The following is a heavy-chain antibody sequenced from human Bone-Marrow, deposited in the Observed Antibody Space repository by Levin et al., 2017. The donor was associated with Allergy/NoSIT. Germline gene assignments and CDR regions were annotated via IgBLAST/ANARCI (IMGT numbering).Heavy chain of an antibody. J-gene: IGHJ4*02. CDR2: INTNTGNP. V-gene: IGHV7-4-1*01. CDR3: ARARTHRWAASALAQFDS. CDR1: GYTFTNYA. Sequence: PRASVKVSCKASGYTFTNYAVNWVRQAPGQGLEWMGWINTNTGNPTYAQGFTGRFVFSLDTSVSTAYLQVRSLEAEDTGVYYCARARTHRWAASALAQFDSWGQGTLVTVSS. D-gene: IGHD5-24*01.